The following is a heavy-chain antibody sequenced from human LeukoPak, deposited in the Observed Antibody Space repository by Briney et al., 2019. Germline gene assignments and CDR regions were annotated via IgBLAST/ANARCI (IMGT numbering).Heavy chain of an antibody. CDR3: ARGPSSSTWHFFGCYDP. J-gene: IGHJ5*02. CDR1: GLTFSSYS. D-gene: IGHD6-13*01. Sequence: GGSLRLSCAASGLTFSSYSMNWVRQAPGKGLEWVSSISSCSGYIYYADSVKGRFTISRDNAKNSLYLQMDSLRAEDTAVYYCARGPSSSTWHFFGCYDPWGQGTLVTVSS. CDR2: ISSCSGYI. V-gene: IGHV3-21*04.